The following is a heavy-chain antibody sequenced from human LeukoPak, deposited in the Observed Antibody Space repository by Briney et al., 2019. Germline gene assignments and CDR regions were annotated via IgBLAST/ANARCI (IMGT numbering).Heavy chain of an antibody. V-gene: IGHV3-7*03. J-gene: IGHJ4*02. Sequence: PGGSLRLSCAASGFTFDTHWFYWVRQAPGKGLEWVACINHHGSETYYVDSVKGRFTISRDNSKDTLYLQMNSLRAEDTAVYYCARNENSGWGYFDYWGQGTLVTVSS. CDR2: INHHGSET. CDR3: ARNENSGWGYFDY. D-gene: IGHD5-12*01. CDR1: GFTFDTHW.